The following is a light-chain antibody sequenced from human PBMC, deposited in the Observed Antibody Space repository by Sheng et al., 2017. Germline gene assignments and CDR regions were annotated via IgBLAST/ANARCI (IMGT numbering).Light chain of an antibody. J-gene: IGKJ2*01. CDR1: QSISSY. Sequence: DIQMTQSPSSLSASVGDRVTITCRASQSISSYLNWYQQKPGKAPKLLIYAASSLQSGVPSRFSGSGSGTDFTLTISSLQPEDFATYYCQQIQYPYRTTFGQGTKLE. CDR3: QQIQYPYRTT. CDR2: AAS. V-gene: IGKV1-39*01.